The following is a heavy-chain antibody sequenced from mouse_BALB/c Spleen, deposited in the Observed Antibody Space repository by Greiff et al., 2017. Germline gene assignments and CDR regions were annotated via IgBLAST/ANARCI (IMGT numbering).Heavy chain of an antibody. D-gene: IGHD2-4*01. J-gene: IGHJ3*01. CDR2: IYPYNGGT. CDR1: GYTFTDYN. CDR3: AREGGHYDWFAY. Sequence: EVKLMESGPELVKPGASVKISCKASGYTFTDYNMHWVKQSHGKSLEWIGYIYPYNGGTGYNQKFKSKATLTVDNSSSTAYMELRSLTSEDSAVYYCAREGGHYDWFAYWGQGTLVTVSA. V-gene: IGHV1S29*02.